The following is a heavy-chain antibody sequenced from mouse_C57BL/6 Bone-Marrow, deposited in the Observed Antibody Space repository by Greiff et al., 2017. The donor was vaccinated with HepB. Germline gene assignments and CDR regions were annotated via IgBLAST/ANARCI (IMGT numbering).Heavy chain of an antibody. V-gene: IGHV1-82*01. CDR1: GYAFSSSW. CDR3: ARWVCEDYDVRNFDD. D-gene: IGHD2-4*01. Sequence: QVQLQQSGPELVKPGASVKISCKASGYAFSSSWMNWVKQRPGKGLEWIGRIYPGDGDTNYNGKFKGKATLTADKSSSTAYMQLSSLTSEDSAVYFCARWVCEDYDVRNFDDWGQGTTLTVSS. CDR2: IYPGDGDT. J-gene: IGHJ2*01.